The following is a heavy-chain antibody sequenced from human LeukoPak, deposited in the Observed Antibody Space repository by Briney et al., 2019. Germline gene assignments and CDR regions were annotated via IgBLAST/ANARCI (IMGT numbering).Heavy chain of an antibody. J-gene: IGHJ5*02. Sequence: GGSLRLSCAASGFTFSSYGMHWVRQAPGKGLEWVAVISYDGSNKYYADSVKGRFTISRDNSKNTLYLQMNSLRAEDTAVYYCAKVALDTAMVTFWWFDPWGQGTLVTVSS. CDR1: GFTFSSYG. CDR2: ISYDGSNK. D-gene: IGHD5-18*01. V-gene: IGHV3-30*18. CDR3: AKVALDTAMVTFWWFDP.